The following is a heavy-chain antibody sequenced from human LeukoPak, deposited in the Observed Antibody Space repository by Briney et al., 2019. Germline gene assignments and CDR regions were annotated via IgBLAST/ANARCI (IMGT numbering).Heavy chain of an antibody. Sequence: GGSLRLSCAASGFTFSSYAMSWVRQAPGKGLEWVSTISGSGTTTYYADSVKGRFTISRDKSKNTLYLQMNSLRAEDTAVYYCTKRPVVVITTPYFDYWGQGTLVTVSS. CDR3: TKRPVVVITTPYFDY. CDR2: ISGSGTTT. D-gene: IGHD3-22*01. J-gene: IGHJ4*02. CDR1: GFTFSSYA. V-gene: IGHV3-23*01.